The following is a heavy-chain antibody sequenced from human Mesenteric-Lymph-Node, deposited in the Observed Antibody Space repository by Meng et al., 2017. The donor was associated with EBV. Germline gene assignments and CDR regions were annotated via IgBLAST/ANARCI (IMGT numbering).Heavy chain of an antibody. Sequence: QGQLHTWGEGHLTPSEMMSLTCAVYGGSFSGYYWSWIRQAPGQGLAWIGESTHNGIVNYNLSLKSRVAISVDTFKNQFSLRLTSVTAADTAIYYCARIESIWGTYRKYYFDYWGQGTLVTVFS. CDR1: GGSFSGYY. J-gene: IGHJ4*02. CDR2: STHNGIV. D-gene: IGHD3-16*02. CDR3: ARIESIWGTYRKYYFDY. V-gene: IGHV4-34*01.